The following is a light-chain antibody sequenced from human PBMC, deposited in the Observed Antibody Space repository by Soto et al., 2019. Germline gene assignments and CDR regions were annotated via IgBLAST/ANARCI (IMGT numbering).Light chain of an antibody. J-gene: IGKJ4*01. CDR3: QQYDILPIT. CDR1: QSISSW. CDR2: DAS. Sequence: DIQMTQSPSTLSGSVGDRVTITCRASQSISSWLAWYQQKPGKAPKLLIHDASILQTGVPSRFSGSGSGTDFTFTITSLQPEDIATYYCQQYDILPITFGGGTKVDI. V-gene: IGKV1-5*01.